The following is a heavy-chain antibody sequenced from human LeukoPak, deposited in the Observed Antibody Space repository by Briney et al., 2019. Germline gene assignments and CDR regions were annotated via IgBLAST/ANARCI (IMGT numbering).Heavy chain of an antibody. CDR1: GGSFSSYY. V-gene: IGHV4-39*01. CDR2: IYYSGST. J-gene: IGHJ4*02. Sequence: SETLSLTCAVYGGSFSSYYWGWIRQPPGKGLEWIGSIYYSGSTYYNPSLKSRVTISVDTSKNQFSLKLSSVTAADTAVYYCAELGYSSGLGYWGQGTLVTVSS. D-gene: IGHD6-19*01. CDR3: AELGYSSGLGY.